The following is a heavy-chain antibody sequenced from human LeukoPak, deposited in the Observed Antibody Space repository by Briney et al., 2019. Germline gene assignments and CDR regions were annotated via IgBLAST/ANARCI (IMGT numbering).Heavy chain of an antibody. V-gene: IGHV6-1*01. D-gene: IGHD6-13*01. CDR1: GDSVSSNSAA. CDR3: ARVQLYSSSWYGYYYMDV. Sequence: SQTLSLTCAISGDSVSSNSAAWNWIRQSPSRGLEWLGRTYYRSKWYNDYAVSVKSRITINPDTSKNQFSLQLNSVTPEDTAVYYCARVQLYSSSWYGYYYMDVWGKGTTVTVSS. CDR2: TYYRSKWYN. J-gene: IGHJ6*03.